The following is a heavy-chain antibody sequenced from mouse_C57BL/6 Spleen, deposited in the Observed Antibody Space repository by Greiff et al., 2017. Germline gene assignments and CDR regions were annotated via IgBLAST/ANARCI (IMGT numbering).Heavy chain of an antibody. CDR2: IYPGDGDT. CDR3: ARLNYGNTPGY. D-gene: IGHD2-1*01. V-gene: IGHV1-82*01. CDR1: GYAFSSSW. J-gene: IGHJ2*01. Sequence: QVQLKESGPELVKPGASVKISCKASGYAFSSSWMNWVKQRPGKGLEWIGRIYPGDGDTNYNGKFKGKATLTADKSSSTAYMQLSSLTSEDSAVYFCARLNYGNTPGYWGQGTTLTVSS.